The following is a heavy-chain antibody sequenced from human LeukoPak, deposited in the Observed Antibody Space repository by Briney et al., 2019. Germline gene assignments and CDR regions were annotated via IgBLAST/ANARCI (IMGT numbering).Heavy chain of an antibody. CDR1: GYTFTGYY. V-gene: IGHV1-2*02. Sequence: ASVKVSCKASGYTFTGYYMHWVRQAPGQGLEWMGWINPNSGGTNYAQKFQGRVTMTRDTSISTDYMELSRLRSDDTAVYYCARASKQLAGVEWRGMDVWGQGTTVTVSS. CDR2: INPNSGGT. CDR3: ARASKQLAGVEWRGMDV. D-gene: IGHD6-6*01. J-gene: IGHJ6*02.